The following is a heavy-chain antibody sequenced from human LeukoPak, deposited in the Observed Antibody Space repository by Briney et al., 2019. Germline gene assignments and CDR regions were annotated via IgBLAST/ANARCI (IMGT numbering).Heavy chain of an antibody. V-gene: IGHV3-9*01. CDR1: GFTFDDYA. J-gene: IGHJ4*02. CDR2: ISWNSGSI. Sequence: GGSLRLSCVASGFTFDDYAMHWVRQAPGKGLEWVSGISWNSGSIGYADSVKGRFTISRDNAKNSLYLQMNSLRAEDTAVYYCARGSSYSSGWYPNSDFDYWGQGTLVTVSS. D-gene: IGHD6-19*01. CDR3: ARGSSYSSGWYPNSDFDY.